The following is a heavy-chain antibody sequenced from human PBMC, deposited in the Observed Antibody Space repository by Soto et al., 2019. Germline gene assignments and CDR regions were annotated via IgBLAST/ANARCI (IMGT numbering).Heavy chain of an antibody. CDR3: VRGDGEDYDGNCYRGRP. J-gene: IGHJ5*02. V-gene: IGHV3-74*01. D-gene: IGHD3-22*01. Sequence: EVQLVESGGGLVQPGGSLRLSCAASGFTFSSYWMHWVRQAPGKGLVWVSRLKSDGGGTTYADSVKGRVTISRENAKNTLYLQLNSLRAEDTAVYYCVRGDGEDYDGNCYRGRPWGQGTLVTVSS. CDR1: GFTFSSYW. CDR2: LKSDGGGT.